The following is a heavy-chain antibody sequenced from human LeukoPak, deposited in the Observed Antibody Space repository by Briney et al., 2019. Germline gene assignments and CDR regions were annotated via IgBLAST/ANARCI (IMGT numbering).Heavy chain of an antibody. J-gene: IGHJ4*02. V-gene: IGHV4-34*01. CDR2: INHSGST. CDR3: ARGRGQSYYYDSSGYSV. CDR1: GGSFSGYF. Sequence: SGTLSLTCAVYGGSFSGYFWSWIRQPPGKGLEWIGEINHSGSTNYNPSLKSRVTISVDTSKNQFSLKLSSVTAADTAVYYCARGRGQSYYYDSSGYSVWGQGTLVTVSS. D-gene: IGHD3-22*01.